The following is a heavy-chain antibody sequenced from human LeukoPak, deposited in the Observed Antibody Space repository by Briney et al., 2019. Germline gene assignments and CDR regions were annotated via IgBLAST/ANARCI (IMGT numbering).Heavy chain of an antibody. Sequence: GGSLRLSCAASGFTFNHYYMTWVRQAPGKGLEWVANIKQDGSEKYYVDSVKGRFTISRDNAKNSLYLQMNSLRAEDTAVYYCARSPWFGYYFDYWGQGTLVTVSS. V-gene: IGHV3-7*01. D-gene: IGHD3-10*01. J-gene: IGHJ4*02. CDR3: ARSPWFGYYFDY. CDR1: GFTFNHYY. CDR2: IKQDGSEK.